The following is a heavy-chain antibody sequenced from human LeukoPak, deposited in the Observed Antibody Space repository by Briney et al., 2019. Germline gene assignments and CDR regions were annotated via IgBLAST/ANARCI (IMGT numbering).Heavy chain of an antibody. CDR3: IRSDSSWFDY. CDR2: ISESGGNT. CDR1: GFTFSNYA. Sequence: PGGSLRLSCAASGFTFSNYAMNWVRQAPGKGLEWVSGISESGGNTFYADSVKGRFTISRDNAKNSLYLQMNSLRAEDTAVYYCIRSDSSWFDYWGQGTLLTVSS. J-gene: IGHJ4*02. V-gene: IGHV3-23*01. D-gene: IGHD6-13*01.